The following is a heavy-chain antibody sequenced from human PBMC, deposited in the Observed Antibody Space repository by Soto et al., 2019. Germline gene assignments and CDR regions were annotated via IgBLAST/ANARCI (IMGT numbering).Heavy chain of an antibody. Sequence: SETLSLTCAVYGGSFSGYYWSWIRQPPGKGLEWIGEINHSGSTNYNPSLKSRVTISVDTSKNQFSLKLSSVTAADTAVYYCARVGGDIVVVVAATDDYYYYMDVWGKGTTVTVSS. CDR3: ARVGGDIVVVVAATDDYYYYMDV. CDR1: GGSFSGYY. CDR2: INHSGST. J-gene: IGHJ6*03. D-gene: IGHD2-15*01. V-gene: IGHV4-34*01.